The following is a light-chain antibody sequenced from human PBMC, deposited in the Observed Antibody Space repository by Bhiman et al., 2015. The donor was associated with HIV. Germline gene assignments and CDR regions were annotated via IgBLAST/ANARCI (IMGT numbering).Light chain of an antibody. Sequence: NFMLTQPHSVSESPGKTVTISCTGSSGSIASNSVQWYQQRPGSAPTTVIYEDKQRPSGVPDRFSGSIDSSSNSASLTISGLKTEDEADYYCQSFDSNNVVFGGGTKLTVL. CDR2: EDK. CDR3: QSFDSNNVV. CDR1: SGSIASNS. J-gene: IGLJ2*01. V-gene: IGLV6-57*02.